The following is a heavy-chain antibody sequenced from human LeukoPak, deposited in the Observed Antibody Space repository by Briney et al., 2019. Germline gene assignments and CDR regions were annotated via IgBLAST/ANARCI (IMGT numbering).Heavy chain of an antibody. CDR2: IKSKTDGGTT. Sequence: GGSLRLSCAASGFTFSNAWMSWVRLAPGKGLEWVGRIKSKTDGGTTDYAAPVKGRFTISRDDSKNTLYLQMNSLKTEDTAVCYCTTDIVVVVAATAADYWGQGTLVTVSS. J-gene: IGHJ4*02. D-gene: IGHD2-15*01. V-gene: IGHV3-15*01. CDR3: TTDIVVVVAATAADY. CDR1: GFTFSNAW.